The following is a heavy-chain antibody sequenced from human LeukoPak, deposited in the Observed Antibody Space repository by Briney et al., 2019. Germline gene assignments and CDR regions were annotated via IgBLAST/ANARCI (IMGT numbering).Heavy chain of an antibody. CDR1: GGSISSYY. D-gene: IGHD3-22*01. Sequence: SETLSLTCTVSGGSISSYYWSWLRQPPGKGLEWIGHIYYSGSTNYNPSLKSRVTISVDTSKNQFSLKLSSVTAADTAVYYCARGPYDSSGYYPDYWGQGTLVTVSS. J-gene: IGHJ4*02. CDR3: ARGPYDSSGYYPDY. V-gene: IGHV4-59*01. CDR2: IYYSGST.